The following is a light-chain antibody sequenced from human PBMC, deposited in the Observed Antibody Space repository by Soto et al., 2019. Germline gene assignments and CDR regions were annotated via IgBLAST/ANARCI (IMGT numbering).Light chain of an antibody. CDR1: QSVSTTY. Sequence: EIVLTQSPGTLSLSPGERATLSCRASQSVSTTYLAWYQQKPGQAPRLLIYGTSIRATGIPDRFSGSGSGTDFTLTINRLEPEDFAVYSCQQYGSSPYTFGQGTKLEIK. CDR3: QQYGSSPYT. V-gene: IGKV3-20*01. J-gene: IGKJ2*01. CDR2: GTS.